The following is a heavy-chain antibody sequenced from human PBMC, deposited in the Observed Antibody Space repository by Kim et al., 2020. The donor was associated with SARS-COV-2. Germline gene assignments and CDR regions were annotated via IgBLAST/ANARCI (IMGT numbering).Heavy chain of an antibody. V-gene: IGHV3-48*03. D-gene: IGHD3-16*01. Sequence: IYYADSVKGRFTISRDNAKNSLYLQMNSLRAEDTAVYYCARGPGTVWDGWGQGTLVTVSS. J-gene: IGHJ4*02. CDR2: I. CDR3: ARGPGTVWDG.